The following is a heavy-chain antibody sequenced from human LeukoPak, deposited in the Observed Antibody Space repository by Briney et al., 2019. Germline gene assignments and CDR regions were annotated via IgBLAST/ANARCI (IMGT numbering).Heavy chain of an antibody. CDR2: ISAYNGNT. Sequence: ASVKVSCKASGHTFTSYGISWVRQAPGQGLEWMGWISAYNGNTNYAQKLQGRVTMTTDTSTSTAYMELRSLRSDDTAVYYCASSEDYDFWSGYYTFDYWGQGTLVTVSS. D-gene: IGHD3-3*01. CDR1: GHTFTSYG. CDR3: ASSEDYDFWSGYYTFDY. V-gene: IGHV1-18*01. J-gene: IGHJ4*02.